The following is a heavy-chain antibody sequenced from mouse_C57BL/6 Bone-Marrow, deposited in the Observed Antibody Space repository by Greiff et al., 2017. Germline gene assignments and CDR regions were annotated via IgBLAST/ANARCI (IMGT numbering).Heavy chain of an antibody. CDR1: GYSFTSYY. Sequence: QVQLKQSGPELVKPGASVKISCKASGYSFTSYYIHWVKQRPGQGLEWIGWIYPGSGNTKYNEKFKGKATLTADTSSSTAYMQLSSLTSDDSAVYYCARDYYGSWFAYWGQGTLVTVSA. J-gene: IGHJ3*01. CDR2: IYPGSGNT. V-gene: IGHV1-66*01. CDR3: ARDYYGSWFAY. D-gene: IGHD1-1*01.